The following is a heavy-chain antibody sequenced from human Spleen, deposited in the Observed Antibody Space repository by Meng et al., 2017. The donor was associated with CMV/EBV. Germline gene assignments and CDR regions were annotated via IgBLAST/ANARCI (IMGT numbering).Heavy chain of an antibody. Sequence: SGYTFTGYYMHWVRKAPGQGLEWMGWINPNSGGTNYAQKFQGRVTMTRDTSISTVYMELSRLTSDDTAVYYCARELVTTKGRNWFDPWGQGTLVTVSS. CDR1: GYTFTGYY. J-gene: IGHJ5*02. D-gene: IGHD3-10*01. CDR2: INPNSGGT. V-gene: IGHV1-2*02. CDR3: ARELVTTKGRNWFDP.